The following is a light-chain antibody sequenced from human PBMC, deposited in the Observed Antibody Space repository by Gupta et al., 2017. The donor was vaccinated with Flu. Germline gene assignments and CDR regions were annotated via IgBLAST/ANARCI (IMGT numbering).Light chain of an antibody. J-gene: IGKJ1*01. CDR1: QSLLYTSNNRNY. Sequence: ILMIPSQVPLAVPLGEQTTFNCRSSQSLLYTSNNRNYLAWYQLKHGQPPRLLIRWASTRESGLPDRFSGSGSGTDFTLTISSLQAEDVAVYYCQQYYSSPVEFGQGTKVEIK. V-gene: IGKV4-1*01. CDR3: QQYYSSPVE. CDR2: WAS.